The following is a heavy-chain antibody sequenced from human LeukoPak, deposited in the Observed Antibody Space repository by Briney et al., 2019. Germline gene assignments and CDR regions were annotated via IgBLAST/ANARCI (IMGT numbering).Heavy chain of an antibody. Sequence: PGGSLRLSCAASGFVFSDCFMDWVRQAPGKGLEWVGRARNKANRYTTEYAASVKGRFTISRDDSRNSLYLQMNSLKTEDTAVYYCARGRNSFDYWGQGTLVTVSS. CDR1: GFVFSDCF. CDR2: ARNKANRYTT. V-gene: IGHV3-72*01. J-gene: IGHJ4*02. CDR3: ARGRNSFDY. D-gene: IGHD4-11*01.